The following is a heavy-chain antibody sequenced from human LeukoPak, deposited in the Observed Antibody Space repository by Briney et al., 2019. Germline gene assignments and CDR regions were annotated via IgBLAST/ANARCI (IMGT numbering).Heavy chain of an antibody. D-gene: IGHD2-2*01. CDR3: ARDPYCSSTSCDYFDY. J-gene: IGHJ4*02. CDR2: ISSSGSTI. Sequence: GRSLRLSCAASGFTFSSYGMHWVRQAPGKGLEWVSYISSSGSTIYYADSVKGRFTISRDNAKNSLYLQMNSLRAEDTAVYYCARDPYCSSTSCDYFDYWGQGTLVTVSS. V-gene: IGHV3-48*04. CDR1: GFTFSSYG.